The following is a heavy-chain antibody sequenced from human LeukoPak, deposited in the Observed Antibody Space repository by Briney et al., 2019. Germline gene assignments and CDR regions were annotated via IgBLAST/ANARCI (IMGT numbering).Heavy chain of an antibody. D-gene: IGHD3-22*01. J-gene: IGHJ4*02. CDR2: ISWDGGST. V-gene: IGHV3-43D*03. CDR3: AKGDDSSGYYYLGY. CDR1: GFTFDDYA. Sequence: GGSLRLSCAASGFTFDDYAMHWVRQAPGKGLEWVSLISWDGGSTYYADSVKGRFTISRDNSKNSRYLQMNSLRAEDTALYYCAKGDDSSGYYYLGYWGQGTLVTVSS.